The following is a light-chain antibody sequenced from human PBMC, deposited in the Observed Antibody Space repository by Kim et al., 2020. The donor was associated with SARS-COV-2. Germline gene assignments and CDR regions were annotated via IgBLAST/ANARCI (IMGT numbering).Light chain of an antibody. V-gene: IGKV1-9*01. J-gene: IGKJ4*01. CDR2: AAS. Sequence: DIQLTQSPSFLSASVGDRVTITCRASQGISSYLAWYHQKPGKAPKLLIYAASSLHSGVPSRFSGSGSGIEFTLTISSLQPEDFATYYCQQFSSYPLTFGGGTKVEIK. CDR3: QQFSSYPLT. CDR1: QGISSY.